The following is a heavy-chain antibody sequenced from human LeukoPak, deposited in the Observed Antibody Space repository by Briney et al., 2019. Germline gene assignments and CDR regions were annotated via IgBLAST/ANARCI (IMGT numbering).Heavy chain of an antibody. D-gene: IGHD2/OR15-2a*01. CDR1: GFTFSSYG. V-gene: IGHV3-30*18. J-gene: IGHJ5*02. Sequence: GGSLRLSCAASGFTFSSYGMHWVRQAPGKGLEWVAVISYDGSNKYYADSVKGRFTISRDNSKNTLYLQIDSLRAEDTALYYCAKAGYFPGPWFDPWGQGTLVTVSS. CDR2: ISYDGSNK. CDR3: AKAGYFPGPWFDP.